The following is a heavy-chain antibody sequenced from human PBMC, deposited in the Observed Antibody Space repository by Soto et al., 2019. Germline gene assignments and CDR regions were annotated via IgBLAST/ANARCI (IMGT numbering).Heavy chain of an antibody. Sequence: SVKVSCKASGGTFSSYAISWVRQAPGQGLEWMGGIIPIFGTANYAQKFQGRVTITADKSTSTAYMELSSLRSEDTAVYYCARGDCSSTSCLWSWFDPWGQGTLVTVSS. D-gene: IGHD2-2*01. V-gene: IGHV1-69*06. CDR3: ARGDCSSTSCLWSWFDP. CDR2: IIPIFGTA. CDR1: GGTFSSYA. J-gene: IGHJ5*02.